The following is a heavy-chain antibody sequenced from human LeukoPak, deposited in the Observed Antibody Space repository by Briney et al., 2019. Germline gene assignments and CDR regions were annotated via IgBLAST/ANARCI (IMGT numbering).Heavy chain of an antibody. V-gene: IGHV1-69*13. D-gene: IGHD3-22*01. Sequence: APVKVSCKASGGTFSSYAISWVRQAPGQGLEWMGGIIPIFGTANYAQKFQGRVTITADESTSTAYMELSSPRSEDTAVYYCATSSGYYYALGYWGQGTLVTVSS. CDR2: IIPIFGTA. J-gene: IGHJ4*02. CDR3: ATSSGYYYALGY. CDR1: GGTFSSYA.